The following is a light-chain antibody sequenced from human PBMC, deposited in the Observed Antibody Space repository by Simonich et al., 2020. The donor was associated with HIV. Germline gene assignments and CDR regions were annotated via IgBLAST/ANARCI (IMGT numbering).Light chain of an antibody. V-gene: IGLV2-14*03. CDR2: DVS. J-gene: IGLJ2*01. Sequence: QSALTQPASVSGSPGQSITISCTGTSSDVGGYNYVSWYQQHPGKPPKLMIYDVSNRPSGVSYRFAASKSGNTASLTISGLQAEDEANYYCNSYSSSSTVIFGGGTWLTVL. CDR1: SSDVGGYNY. CDR3: NSYSSSSTVI.